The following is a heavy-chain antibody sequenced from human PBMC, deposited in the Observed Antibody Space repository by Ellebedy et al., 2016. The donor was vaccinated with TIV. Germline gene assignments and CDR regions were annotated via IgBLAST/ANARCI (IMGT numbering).Heavy chain of an antibody. CDR3: ARSRLGGGHWYFDF. CDR1: GYTFTRYG. Sequence: ASVKVSXXVSGYTFTRYGMSWVRQAPGQGLEWMGWIAVYNGHTKYAQKFQDTVVMTTETATSTVYMELRSLRSDDTAVYYCARSRLGGGHWYFDFWGRGTLVTVSS. D-gene: IGHD3-10*01. CDR2: IAVYNGHT. V-gene: IGHV1-18*01. J-gene: IGHJ2*01.